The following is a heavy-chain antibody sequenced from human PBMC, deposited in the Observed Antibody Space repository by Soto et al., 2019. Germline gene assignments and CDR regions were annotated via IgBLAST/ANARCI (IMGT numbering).Heavy chain of an antibody. J-gene: IGHJ4*02. CDR2: ISWNSGSI. Sequence: EVQLVESGGGSVQPGRSLRLSCAASGFIFNDYAMHWVRQAPGTGLEWVSGISWNSGSIGYADSVKGRFSISRDNAKNSIYLQMYSLRHEDTDFYYCAKDMRVEHQGIDFWGQGTMVTVAS. D-gene: IGHD1-1*01. CDR3: AKDMRVEHQGIDF. CDR1: GFIFNDYA. V-gene: IGHV3-9*01.